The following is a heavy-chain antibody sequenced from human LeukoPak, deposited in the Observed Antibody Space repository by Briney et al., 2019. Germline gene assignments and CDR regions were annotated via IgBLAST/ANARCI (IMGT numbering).Heavy chain of an antibody. CDR3: AKKSSSTISGWYFDL. D-gene: IGHD2-2*01. V-gene: IGHV3-23*01. J-gene: IGHJ2*01. CDR1: GFTFSSYA. Sequence: GGSLRLSCAASGFTFSSYAMSWVRQAPGKGLEWVSAISGSGGSTYYADSVKGRFTISRDNSRNTLYLQMNSLRAEDTAVYYCAKKSSSTISGWYFDLWGRGTLVTVSS. CDR2: ISGSGGST.